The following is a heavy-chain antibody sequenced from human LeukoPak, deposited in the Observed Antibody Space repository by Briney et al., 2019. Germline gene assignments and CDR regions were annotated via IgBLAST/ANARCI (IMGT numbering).Heavy chain of an antibody. J-gene: IGHJ5*02. V-gene: IGHV4-39*01. D-gene: IGHD6-13*01. CDR3: ARGQGSSWYLRGRYNWFDP. Sequence: PSETLSLTCTVSGGSISSSSYYWGWIRQPPGKGLEWIGSIYYSGSTYYNPSLKSRVTISVDTSKNQFSLKLSSVTAADTAVYYCARGQGSSWYLRGRYNWFDPWGQGTLVTVYS. CDR1: GGSISSSSYY. CDR2: IYYSGST.